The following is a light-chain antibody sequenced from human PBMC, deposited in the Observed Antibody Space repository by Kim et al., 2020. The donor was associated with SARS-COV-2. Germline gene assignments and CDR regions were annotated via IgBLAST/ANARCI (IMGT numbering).Light chain of an antibody. CDR3: QQFGSSPRT. Sequence: LSPGERATLACRASQSISSSYLGWYQQKPGQAPRLLIYAASSRATDIPNRFSGSGSGTDFTLTISRLEPEDFAMYYFQQFGSSPRTFGQGTKLEI. J-gene: IGKJ2*01. V-gene: IGKV3-20*01. CDR2: AAS. CDR1: QSISSSY.